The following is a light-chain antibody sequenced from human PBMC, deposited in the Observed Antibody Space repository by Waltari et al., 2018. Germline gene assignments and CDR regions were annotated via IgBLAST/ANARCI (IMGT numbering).Light chain of an antibody. Sequence: IVLPQSPDTLALSPGDRATLSCRATQSVSSSFFDWYQQKPGQAPRLLIYSTSKRATGIPDRFSGSGSGTDFTLTISRLEPEDFAVYYCQQYNNSPYTFGQGTKLEIK. CDR1: QSVSSSF. CDR3: QQYNNSPYT. V-gene: IGKV3-20*01. CDR2: STS. J-gene: IGKJ2*01.